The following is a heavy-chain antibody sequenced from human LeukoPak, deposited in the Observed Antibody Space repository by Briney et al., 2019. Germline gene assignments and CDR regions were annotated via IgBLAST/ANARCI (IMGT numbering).Heavy chain of an antibody. J-gene: IGHJ4*02. V-gene: IGHV3-21*01. CDR1: GFTFSSYS. CDR2: ISSSSSYI. CDR3: ARDPLQLVDY. D-gene: IGHD5-18*01. Sequence: GGSLGLSCAASGFTFSSYSMNWVRQAPGKGLEWVSSISSSSSYIYYADSVKGRFTISRDNAKNSLYLQMNSLRAEDTAVYYCARDPLQLVDYWGQGTLVTVSS.